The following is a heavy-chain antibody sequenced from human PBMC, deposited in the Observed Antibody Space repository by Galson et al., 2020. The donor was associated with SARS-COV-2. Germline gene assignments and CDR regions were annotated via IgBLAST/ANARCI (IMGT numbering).Heavy chain of an antibody. V-gene: IGHV5-51*01. D-gene: IGHD2-2*02. CDR3: ARSPRYSVYPGDAFDI. CDR1: GYSFTSYW. Sequence: GESLKTSCKGSGYSFTSYWIGWVRQMPGKGLEWMGIIYPGDSDTRYSPSFQGQVTISADKSISTAYLQWSSLKASDTAMYYCARSPRYSVYPGDAFDIWGQGTMVTVSS. J-gene: IGHJ3*02. CDR2: IYPGDSDT.